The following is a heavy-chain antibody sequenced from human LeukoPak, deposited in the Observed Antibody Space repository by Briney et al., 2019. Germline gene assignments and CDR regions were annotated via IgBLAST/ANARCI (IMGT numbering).Heavy chain of an antibody. V-gene: IGHV3-23*01. CDR2: TGGGSGI. CDR3: AKWGDYDVLAGYYVSDY. D-gene: IGHD3-9*01. Sequence: GKKQERVSATGGGSGIYYADSMKSRFTISRDNSKNTLYLQINSLRAEDTAVYYCAKWGDYDVLAGYYVSDYWGQGTLVTVSS. J-gene: IGHJ4*02.